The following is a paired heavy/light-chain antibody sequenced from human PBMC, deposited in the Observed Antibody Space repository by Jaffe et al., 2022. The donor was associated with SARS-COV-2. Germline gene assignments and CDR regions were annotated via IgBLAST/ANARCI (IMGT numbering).Heavy chain of an antibody. CDR3: ARHDGEPSRPYIAARRPPNWFDP. J-gene: IGHJ5*02. D-gene: IGHD6-6*01. V-gene: IGHV4-39*01. Sequence: QLQLQESGPGLVKPSETLSLTCTVSGGSISSSSYYWGWIRQPPGKGLEWIGSIYYSGSTYYNPSLKSRVTISVDTSKNQFSLKLSSVTAADTAVYYCARHDGEPSRPYIAARRPPNWFDPWGQGTLVTVSS. CDR1: GGSISSSSYY. CDR2: IYYSGST.
Light chain of an antibody. V-gene: IGKV3-15*01. CDR2: GAS. CDR3: QQYNNWPVT. Sequence: EIVMTQSPATLSVSPGERATLSCRASQSVSSNLAWYQQKPGQAPRLLIYGASTRATGIPARFSGSGSGTEFTLTISSLQSEDFAVYYCQQYNNWPVTFGGGTKVEIK. J-gene: IGKJ4*01. CDR1: QSVSSN.